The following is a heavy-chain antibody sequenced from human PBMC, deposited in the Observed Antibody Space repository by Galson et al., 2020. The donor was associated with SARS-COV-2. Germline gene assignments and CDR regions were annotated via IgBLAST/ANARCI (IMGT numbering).Heavy chain of an antibody. CDR3: ARSGYDFLYYYYGMDV. D-gene: IGHD5-12*01. J-gene: IGHJ6*02. Sequence: GGSLRLSCAASGFTFSSYGMHWVRQAPGKGLEWVAVIWYDGSNKYYADSVKGRFTISRDNSKNTLYLQMNSLRAEDTAVYYCARSGYDFLYYYYGMDVWGQGTTVTVSS. V-gene: IGHV3-33*01. CDR1: GFTFSSYG. CDR2: IWYDGSNK.